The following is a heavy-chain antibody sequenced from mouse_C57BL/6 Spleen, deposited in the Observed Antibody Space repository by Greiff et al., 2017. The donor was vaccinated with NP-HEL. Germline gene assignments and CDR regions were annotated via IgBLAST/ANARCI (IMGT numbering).Heavy chain of an antibody. CDR3: ARGGYYFDY. V-gene: IGHV1-82*01. Sequence: QVQLQQSGPELVKPGASVKISCKASGYAFSSSWMNWVKQRPGKGLEWIGRIYPGDGDTNYNGKFKGKATLTADKSSSTAYMQLSSLTSEDYAVYFCARGGYYFDYWGQGTTLTVSS. CDR1: GYAFSSSW. CDR2: IYPGDGDT. D-gene: IGHD3-2*02. J-gene: IGHJ2*01.